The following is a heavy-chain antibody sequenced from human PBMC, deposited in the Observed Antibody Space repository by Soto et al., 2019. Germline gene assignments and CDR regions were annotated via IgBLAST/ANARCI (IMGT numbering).Heavy chain of an antibody. CDR3: AKRSSSSTFDY. CDR2: ISGSDDST. CDR1: GFTFSSYA. V-gene: IGHV3-23*01. D-gene: IGHD6-6*01. J-gene: IGHJ4*02. Sequence: EVQLLESGGGLVQPGESLRLSCAASGFTFSSYAMSWVRQAPGKGLEWVSGISGSDDSTYYADSVKGRFTNSRDNSKNTLYLQMNSLRAEDTAVYYCAKRSSSSTFDYWGQGTLVTVSS.